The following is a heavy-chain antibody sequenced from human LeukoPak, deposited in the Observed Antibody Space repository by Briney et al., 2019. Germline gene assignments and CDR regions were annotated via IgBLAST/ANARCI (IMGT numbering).Heavy chain of an antibody. Sequence: GGSLRLSCAASGFTFSSYAMHWVRQAPGKGLEWVAGISYDGSNKYYADSVKGRFTISRDNSKNTLYLQMNSLRAEDTAVYYCARERSGFDYWGQGTLVTVSS. V-gene: IGHV3-30*04. J-gene: IGHJ4*02. CDR1: GFTFSSYA. CDR2: ISYDGSNK. D-gene: IGHD2-15*01. CDR3: ARERSGFDY.